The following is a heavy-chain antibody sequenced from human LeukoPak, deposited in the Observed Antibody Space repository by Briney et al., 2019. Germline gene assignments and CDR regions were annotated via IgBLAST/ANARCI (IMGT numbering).Heavy chain of an antibody. Sequence: GRSLRLSCAASGFTFSSYGMHWVRQAPGKGLEWVAVISYDGSNKYYADSVKGRFTISRDNSKNTLYLQMNSLRAEDTAVYYCARAEVLDYGSGSYSMDVWGQGTTVTVSS. CDR1: GFTFSSYG. V-gene: IGHV3-30*03. D-gene: IGHD3-10*01. J-gene: IGHJ6*02. CDR3: ARAEVLDYGSGSYSMDV. CDR2: ISYDGSNK.